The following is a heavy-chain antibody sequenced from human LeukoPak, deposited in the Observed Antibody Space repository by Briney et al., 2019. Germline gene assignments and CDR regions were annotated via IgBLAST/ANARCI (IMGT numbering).Heavy chain of an antibody. D-gene: IGHD2-2*02. CDR3: AKDRSGMAYHFDF. CDR2: INPSGGST. V-gene: IGHV1-46*01. J-gene: IGHJ4*02. Sequence: ASVKVSCKASGYTFTSYYMHWVRQAPGQGLEWMGIINPSGGSTSYAQKFQGRVTMTRDMSTSTVYMELSSLRSEDTAVYYCAKDRSGMAYHFDFWGQGTLVTVSS. CDR1: GYTFTSYY.